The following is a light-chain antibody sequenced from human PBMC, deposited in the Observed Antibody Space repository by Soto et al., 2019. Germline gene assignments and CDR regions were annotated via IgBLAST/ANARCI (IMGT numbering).Light chain of an antibody. CDR2: GNS. CDR3: QSYDSSLSGNVV. J-gene: IGLJ2*01. V-gene: IGLV1-40*01. Sequence: QAVVTQPPSVSGAPGQRVTISCTGSSSNIGAGYDVHWYQQLPGTAPKLLIYGNSNRPSGVPDRFSGSKSGTSASLAITGLQAEDEAEYYCQSYDSSLSGNVVFGGGTKVTVL. CDR1: SSNIGAGYD.